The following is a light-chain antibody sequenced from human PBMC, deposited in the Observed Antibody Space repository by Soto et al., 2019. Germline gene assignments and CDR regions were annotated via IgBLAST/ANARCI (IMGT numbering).Light chain of an antibody. CDR3: ETWDSYTHV. CDR2: LEGSGAY. J-gene: IGLJ1*01. CDR1: SGHSDYS. Sequence: QAVLTQPSSASASLGSSVKLTCTLSSGHSDYSSAWHQQQPGKAPRFLMKLEGSGAYNRGSGVPDRFSGSSSGADRYLTISNLQSEDEADYYCETWDSYTHVFGTGTKVTVL. V-gene: IGLV4-60*03.